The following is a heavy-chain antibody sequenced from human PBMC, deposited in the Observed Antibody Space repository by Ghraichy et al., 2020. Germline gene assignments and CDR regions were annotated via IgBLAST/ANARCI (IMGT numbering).Heavy chain of an antibody. CDR2: IYYSGST. J-gene: IGHJ4*02. V-gene: IGHV4-59*01. CDR3: ARGGSLYGSGSYYNSPPDY. CDR1: GGSISSYY. D-gene: IGHD3-10*01. Sequence: SETLSLTCTVSGGSISSYYWSWIRHPPGKGLEWIGYIYYSGSTNYNPSLKSRVTISVDTSKNQFSLKLSSVTAADTAVYYCARGGSLYGSGSYYNSPPDYWGQGTLVTVSS.